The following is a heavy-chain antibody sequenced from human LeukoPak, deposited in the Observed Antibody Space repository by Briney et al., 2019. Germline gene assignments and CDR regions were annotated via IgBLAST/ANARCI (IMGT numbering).Heavy chain of an antibody. V-gene: IGHV3-74*01. Sequence: GGSLRLSCAASGFTFTNSWMHWVRQAPGKGLVWVSRINSDGKTTTYADSAKGRFTISRDNAKNTLYLQMNSLRAEDTALYYCAKDRGLDILTGPRYYFDYWGQGTLVTVSS. J-gene: IGHJ4*02. CDR3: AKDRGLDILTGPRYYFDY. CDR2: INSDGKTT. D-gene: IGHD3-9*01. CDR1: GFTFTNSW.